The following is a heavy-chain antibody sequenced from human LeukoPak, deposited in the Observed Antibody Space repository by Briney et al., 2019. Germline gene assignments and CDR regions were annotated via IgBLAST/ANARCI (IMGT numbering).Heavy chain of an antibody. D-gene: IGHD6-6*01. J-gene: IGHJ4*02. CDR1: GFTLMIFP. Sequence: PGGSRSLSCAASGFTLMIFPMTWVGQARGRGLEWFSFIGGIGGSTYYADSVKGRFTISRDNSKNSLYLQMNRLRTEDTALYYCAKDHEYSSSAGHFDYWGQGTLVTVSS. CDR2: IGGIGGST. CDR3: AKDHEYSSSAGHFDY. V-gene: IGHV3-43*01.